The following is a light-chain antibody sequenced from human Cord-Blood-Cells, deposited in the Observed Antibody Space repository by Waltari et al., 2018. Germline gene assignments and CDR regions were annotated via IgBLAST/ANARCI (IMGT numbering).Light chain of an antibody. CDR1: QSLSTN. V-gene: IGKV3-15*01. CDR3: QQYNNWPWT. J-gene: IGKJ1*01. CDR2: GAS. Sequence: EIVMTQSPATLSVSPGERATLSCRASQSLSTNLAWYQQKPGQARRLLINGASTRATGIPARFMGSGSGTEFTLTISSLQSEDFAVYYCQQYNNWPWTFGQGTKVEIK.